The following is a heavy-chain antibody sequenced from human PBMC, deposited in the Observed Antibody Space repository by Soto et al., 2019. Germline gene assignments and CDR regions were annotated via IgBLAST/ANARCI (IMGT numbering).Heavy chain of an antibody. V-gene: IGHV4-59*01. D-gene: IGHD3-22*01. CDR1: GDSISSYY. CDR3: ASGYYFDY. J-gene: IGHJ4*02. CDR2: IYYSGAT. Sequence: PSETLSLTCTVSGDSISSYYWSWIRQPPGKGPEWIAYIYYSGATNYNPSLSSRVTLSVDTSKNQFSLRLSSVTAADTAVYYCASGYYFDYLGQGTLFTVSS.